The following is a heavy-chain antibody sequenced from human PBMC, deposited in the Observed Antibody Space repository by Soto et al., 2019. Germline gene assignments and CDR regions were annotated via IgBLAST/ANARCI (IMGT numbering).Heavy chain of an antibody. CDR3: ARDYYYDSSDYYRKYFQH. Sequence: QVQLVESGGGVVQPGRSLRLSCAASGFTFSSYGMHWVRQAPGKGLEWVAVISYDGSNKYYADSVKGRFTISRDNSKNTLYLQMNSLRAEDTAVYYCARDYYYDSSDYYRKYFQHWGQGTLVTVSS. D-gene: IGHD3-22*01. V-gene: IGHV3-30*03. CDR2: ISYDGSNK. J-gene: IGHJ1*01. CDR1: GFTFSSYG.